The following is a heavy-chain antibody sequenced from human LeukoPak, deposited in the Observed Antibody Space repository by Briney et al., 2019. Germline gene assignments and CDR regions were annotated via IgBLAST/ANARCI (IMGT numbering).Heavy chain of an antibody. CDR1: GGSISRGDYY. J-gene: IGHJ4*02. CDR3: ARGELGDFDY. D-gene: IGHD1-26*01. Sequence: PSETLSLTRTVSGGSISRGDYYWSWIRQPPGKGLEWIGYIYYSGSTYYNPSLKSRVTISVDTSKNQFSLKLSSVTAANTAVYYCARGELGDFDYWGQGTLVTVSS. CDR2: IYYSGST. V-gene: IGHV4-30-4*01.